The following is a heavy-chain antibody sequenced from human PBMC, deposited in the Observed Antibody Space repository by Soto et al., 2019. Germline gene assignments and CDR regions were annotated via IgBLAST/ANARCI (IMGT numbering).Heavy chain of an antibody. J-gene: IGHJ4*02. CDR1: GFTFGDYA. CDR3: TKVRADYYDGSGPIY. CDR2: IRSKAYGGTT. D-gene: IGHD3-22*01. V-gene: IGHV3-49*03. Sequence: GGSLRPSCTASGFTFGDYAISWFPQAPGKGLEWVGFIRSKAYGGTTEYAASVKGRFTISRDDSKSIAYLQMNSLKTEDTAVYYCTKVRADYYDGSGPIYWGQGT.